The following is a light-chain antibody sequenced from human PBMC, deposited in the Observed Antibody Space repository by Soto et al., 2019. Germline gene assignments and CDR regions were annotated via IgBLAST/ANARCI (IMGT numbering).Light chain of an antibody. J-gene: IGLJ2*01. CDR1: SSDVGAYNY. Sequence: QSALAQPASVSGSPGQSITISCTGTSSDVGAYNYVSWYQHHPGKAPKLLIFDVSHRPSGVSNRFSGSKSGNTASLTISGLQAEDEADYFCSSYTTNTTPVFGGGTKVTV. V-gene: IGLV2-14*03. CDR3: SSYTTNTTPV. CDR2: DVS.